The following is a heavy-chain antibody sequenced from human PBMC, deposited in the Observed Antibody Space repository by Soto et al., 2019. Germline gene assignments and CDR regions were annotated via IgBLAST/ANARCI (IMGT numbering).Heavy chain of an antibody. CDR2: VYYRGSI. Sequence: SETLSLTCTVSADSISSPDYYWSWIRQAPGKGLELIGYVYYRGSIYYTPSFESRVSISIDTSKYQFSLRLTSVTAAASAVYFCARVTFTPNWFDSWGQGILVTVSS. CDR3: ARVTFTPNWFDS. CDR1: ADSISSPDYY. D-gene: IGHD3-16*01. V-gene: IGHV4-30-4*01. J-gene: IGHJ5*01.